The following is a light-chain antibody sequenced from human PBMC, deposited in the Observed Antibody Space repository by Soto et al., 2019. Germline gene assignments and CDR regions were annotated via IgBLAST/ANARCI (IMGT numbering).Light chain of an antibody. CDR2: GAS. CDR3: LQYDKWTLIT. CDR1: QSIGSK. Sequence: EVVVTQSPATLSVSPGDTAKLSCMASQSIGSKLGWSQQKPGQAPRLLIYGASTRATGIPARFSGSGSGTEFTLTISSLQSEDLAVYYGLQYDKWTLITFGQGTRLEIK. J-gene: IGKJ5*01. V-gene: IGKV3-15*01.